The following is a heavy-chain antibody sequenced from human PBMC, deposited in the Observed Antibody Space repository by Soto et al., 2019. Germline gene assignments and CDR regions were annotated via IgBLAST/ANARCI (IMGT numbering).Heavy chain of an antibody. V-gene: IGHV5-10-1*01. CDR1: GYSFTSYW. D-gene: IGHD3-16*01. Sequence: DVQLVQSGAEVKKPGESLRISCKGSGYSFTSYWISWVRQMPGKGLEWNGRIDPSDSYTNYSPSFQGHVTISTDKSISTAYLPWSSLRASDTAMYYCARHVPGGNTSLSEYWGQGTLVTVSS. CDR2: IDPSDSYT. CDR3: ARHVPGGNTSLSEY. J-gene: IGHJ4*02.